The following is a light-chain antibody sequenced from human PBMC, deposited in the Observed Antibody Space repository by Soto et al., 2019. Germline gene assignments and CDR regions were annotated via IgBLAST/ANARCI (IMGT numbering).Light chain of an antibody. Sequence: QSALTQPASVSGSPGQSVTISCTGTSSDFGSYKFVSWYQHHPGKVPKVIIYETSKRPSGVSDRFSGSKSGNTASLTISGLQAEDEADYYCSSYTSISTLYVFGTGTKGTVL. CDR3: SSYTSISTLYV. J-gene: IGLJ1*01. CDR1: SSDFGSYKF. CDR2: ETS. V-gene: IGLV2-14*02.